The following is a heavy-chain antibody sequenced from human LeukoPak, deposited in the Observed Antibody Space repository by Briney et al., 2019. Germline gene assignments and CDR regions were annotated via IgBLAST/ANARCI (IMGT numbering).Heavy chain of an antibody. CDR2: INHNGGT. CDR3: ATGVHGIAAAGDYYFDY. V-gene: IGHV4-34*01. D-gene: IGHD6-13*01. Sequence: ETLSLTCAVYGGSFSGYFWSWIRQPPGKGLEWIGDINHNGGTNYNPSLKSRVTISVDTSKSQFSLKLSSVTAADTAVYYCATGVHGIAAAGDYYFDYWGQGTLVTVSS. CDR1: GGSFSGYF. J-gene: IGHJ4*02.